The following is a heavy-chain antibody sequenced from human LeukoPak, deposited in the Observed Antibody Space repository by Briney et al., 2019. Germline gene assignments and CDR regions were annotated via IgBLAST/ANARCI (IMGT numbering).Heavy chain of an antibody. CDR2: ISSSSSYI. J-gene: IGHJ6*03. D-gene: IGHD1-14*01. V-gene: IGHV3-21*01. CDR3: ARPPDNYYYYYMDV. Sequence: PGGSLRLSCAASGFSFSSYSMNWVRQAPGKGLEWVSSISSSSSYIYYAVSVKGRFTVSRDNAKNSLYLQMNSLRAEDTAVYYCARPPDNYYYYYMDVWGKGTTVTISS. CDR1: GFSFSSYS.